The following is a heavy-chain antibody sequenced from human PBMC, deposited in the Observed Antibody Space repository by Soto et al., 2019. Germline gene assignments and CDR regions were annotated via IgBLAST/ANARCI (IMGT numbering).Heavy chain of an antibody. CDR2: IYYSGST. J-gene: IGHJ5*02. Sequence: SQTLRLSCTVAGGTISSGDYYWSWNRQPPGKGLEWIGYIYYSGSTYYNPSLKSRVTISVDTSKNQFSLKLSSVTAADTAVYYCARERPDGARLDPWGQGTLVTVSS. CDR1: GGTISSGDYY. D-gene: IGHD6-6*01. V-gene: IGHV4-30-4*01. CDR3: ARERPDGARLDP.